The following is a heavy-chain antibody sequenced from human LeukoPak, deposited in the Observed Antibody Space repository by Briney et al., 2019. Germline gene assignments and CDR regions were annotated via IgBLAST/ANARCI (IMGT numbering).Heavy chain of an antibody. CDR3: ARRVHGSGTTLGY. CDR1: GGTLSYHA. Sequence: ASVKVSCKASGGTLSYHAVSWVRQAPGQGLEWMGGIIPLFGSTKYTQKFQGRVTITTDESTSTAYMELSSLRAEDTAVYYCARRVHGSGTTLGYWGQGTLVTVSS. CDR2: IIPLFGST. J-gene: IGHJ4*02. D-gene: IGHD3-10*01. V-gene: IGHV1-69*05.